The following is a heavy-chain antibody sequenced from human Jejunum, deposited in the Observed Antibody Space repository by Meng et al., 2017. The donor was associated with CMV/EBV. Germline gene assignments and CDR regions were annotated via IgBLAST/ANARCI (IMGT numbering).Heavy chain of an antibody. V-gene: IGHV3-66*02. CDR1: GLSVKRNF. CDR3: AAEIAVRNYFTYGMDV. D-gene: IGHD5-24*01. J-gene: IGHJ6*02. CDR2: GDSAGMT. Sequence: GLSVKRNFMTWVRQAPGKGLEWVAVGDSAGMTYYADSVKGRFTISRDRSKNTMFLQMNGLRLEETAKYYCAAEIAVRNYFTYGMDVRGQGTTVTVSS.